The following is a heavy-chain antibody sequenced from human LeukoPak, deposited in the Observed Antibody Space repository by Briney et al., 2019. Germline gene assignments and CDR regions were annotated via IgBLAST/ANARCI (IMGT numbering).Heavy chain of an antibody. D-gene: IGHD3-10*01. CDR1: GGSISSYY. CDR2: IYYSGCT. V-gene: IGHV4-59*01. Sequence: SETLSLTCTVSGGSISSYYWSWIRQPPGKGLEWIGYIYYSGCTNYNPSLKSRVTISVDTSKNQFSLKLSSVTAADTAVYYCARAAGFGELWDYWGQGTLVTVSS. J-gene: IGHJ4*02. CDR3: ARAAGFGELWDY.